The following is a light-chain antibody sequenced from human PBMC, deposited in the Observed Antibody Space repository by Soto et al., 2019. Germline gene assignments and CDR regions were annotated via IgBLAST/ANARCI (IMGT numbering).Light chain of an antibody. V-gene: IGKV3-15*01. CDR2: RAS. J-gene: IGKJ1*01. CDR1: QNIYSN. CDR3: LQYHHRWE. Sequence: EIDVTNAPSTLSPSPVDTATLSCRASQNIYSNVAWYQQRPGQAPRLLIYRASTRAPGIPARFSGSGSGTEFTLAISGLQSEDFTVYSCLQYHHRWEFGQGTKVDIK.